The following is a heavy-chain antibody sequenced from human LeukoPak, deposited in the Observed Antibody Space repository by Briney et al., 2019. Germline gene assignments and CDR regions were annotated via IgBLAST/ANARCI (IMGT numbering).Heavy chain of an antibody. CDR3: TRSYDYVWGSYDDY. Sequence: GGSLRLSCAASGFTFSSYTMSWVRQAPGKGLEWVGFIRSKAYGGTTEYAASVKGRFTISRDDSKSIAYLQMNSLKTEDTAVYYCTRSYDYVWGSYDDYWGQGTLVTVSS. V-gene: IGHV3-49*04. CDR1: GFTFSSYT. D-gene: IGHD3-16*01. CDR2: IRSKAYGGTT. J-gene: IGHJ4*02.